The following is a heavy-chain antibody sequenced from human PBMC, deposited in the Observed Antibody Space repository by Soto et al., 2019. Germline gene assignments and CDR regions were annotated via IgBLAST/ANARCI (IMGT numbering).Heavy chain of an antibody. J-gene: IGHJ6*02. Sequence: PGGSLRLSCAASGFTFSRYWMNWARQAPGKGLEWVANIRQDGSDKYYVDSVKGRFTISRDNAKNSLSLLMNSLRADDTAVYYCARGKAAADSYSYYGVDVWGHGTTVTVSS. V-gene: IGHV3-7*03. D-gene: IGHD6-13*01. CDR2: IRQDGSDK. CDR1: GFTFSRYW. CDR3: ARGKAAADSYSYYGVDV.